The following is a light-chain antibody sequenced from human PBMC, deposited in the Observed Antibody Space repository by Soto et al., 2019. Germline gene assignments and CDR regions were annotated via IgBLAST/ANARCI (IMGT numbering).Light chain of an antibody. CDR3: QQYDSSIT. CDR2: GAS. Sequence: DIVLTQSPGTLSLSPGERATLSCRATQSVSSDYLAWYQQKPGQAPRLLIYGASSSATGIPDRFSGSGSGTDFTLTISRLEPEDFAVYYCQQYDSSITFGQGTRLEIK. V-gene: IGKV3-20*01. J-gene: IGKJ5*01. CDR1: QSVSSDY.